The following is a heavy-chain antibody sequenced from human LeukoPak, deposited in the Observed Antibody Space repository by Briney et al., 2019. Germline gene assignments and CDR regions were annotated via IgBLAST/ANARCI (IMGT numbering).Heavy chain of an antibody. J-gene: IGHJ6*02. CDR1: GFTFGSAW. CDR3: TTANRNTIFGVVPGGYYGLDV. CDR2: IKSKTDGGTT. Sequence: GGSLRLSCAASGFTFGSAWMNWVRQAPGKGLEWVGRIKSKTDGGTTDSAAPVKGRFSISRDESKSTLYLQMNSLKTEDTAVYYCTTANRNTIFGVVPGGYYGLDVWGQGTTVTVSS. V-gene: IGHV3-15*07. D-gene: IGHD3-3*01.